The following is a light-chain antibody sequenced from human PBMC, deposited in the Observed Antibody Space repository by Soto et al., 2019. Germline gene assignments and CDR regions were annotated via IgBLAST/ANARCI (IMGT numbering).Light chain of an antibody. CDR2: AAS. J-gene: IGKJ1*01. V-gene: IGKV1-27*01. Sequence: DIQMTQSPSSLSASVGDRVTITCRASQAISNYLAWYQQRPGKVPKLLIYAASTLQSGVPSRFSGSGSATDFTLTISSLQPEDVATYYCQKYDSAPWTFGQVTKVEIK. CDR3: QKYDSAPWT. CDR1: QAISNY.